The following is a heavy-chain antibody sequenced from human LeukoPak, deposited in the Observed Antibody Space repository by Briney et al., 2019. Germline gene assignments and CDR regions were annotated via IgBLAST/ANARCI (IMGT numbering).Heavy chain of an antibody. CDR2: ISAYNGNT. Sequence: GASVRVSCKASGYSFTNYGFTWVRQAPGQGLEWLAYISAYNGNTKYAQKLQGRVTVNADTPTNTAYMELRSLRSDDTAVYYCAREGVGAYALDYWGEGTLVTVSS. J-gene: IGHJ4*02. D-gene: IGHD3-16*01. CDR1: GYSFTNYG. V-gene: IGHV1-18*01. CDR3: AREGVGAYALDY.